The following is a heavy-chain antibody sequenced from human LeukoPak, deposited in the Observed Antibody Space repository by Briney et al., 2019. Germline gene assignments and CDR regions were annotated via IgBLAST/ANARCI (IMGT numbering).Heavy chain of an antibody. CDR1: GFTFSHHW. D-gene: IGHD1-14*01. CDR2: ISSDESST. J-gene: IGHJ5*02. V-gene: IGHV3-74*01. Sequence: LGGSLRLSCAASGFTFSHHWMHWVRQAPGKGLVWVSHISSDESSTTYADSVKGRFTISRDNRKNTLYLQMNSLRVEDTAMYYCTRNPDGRNWFDPWGQGTLVTVSS. CDR3: TRNPDGRNWFDP.